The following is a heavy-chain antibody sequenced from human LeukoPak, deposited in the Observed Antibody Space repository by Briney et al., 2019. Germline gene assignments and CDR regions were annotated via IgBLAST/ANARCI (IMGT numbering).Heavy chain of an antibody. V-gene: IGHV3-66*01. J-gene: IGHJ4*02. CDR3: ASPPSGSYDTGFDY. CDR2: IYSGGST. CDR1: GFTVSSNY. Sequence: GGSLRLSCAASGFTVSSNYMSWVRQAPGKGLEWVSVIYSGGSTYYADSVKGRFTISRDNSKNTLYLQMNSLRAEDTAVYYCASPPSGSYDTGFDYWGQGTLVTVSS. D-gene: IGHD1-26*01.